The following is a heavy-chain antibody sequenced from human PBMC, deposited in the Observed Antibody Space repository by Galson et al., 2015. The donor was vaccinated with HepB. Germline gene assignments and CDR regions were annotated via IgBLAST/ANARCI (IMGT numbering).Heavy chain of an antibody. CDR3: ARGNYFDSSGYWRY. V-gene: IGHV1-18*04. CDR1: GYTFTDYY. CDR2: ISGYNGNI. D-gene: IGHD3-22*01. Sequence: SVKVSCKASGYTFTDYYIHWVRQAPGQGLEWMGWISGYNGNIKYAQKVQGRVSMTTDTSSSTAYMELRSLRADDTAVYYCARGNYFDSSGYWRYWGQGTLVAVAS. J-gene: IGHJ4*02.